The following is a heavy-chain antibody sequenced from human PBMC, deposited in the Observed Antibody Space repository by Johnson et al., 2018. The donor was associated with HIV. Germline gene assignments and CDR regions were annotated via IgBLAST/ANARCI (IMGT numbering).Heavy chain of an antibody. J-gene: IGHJ3*02. D-gene: IGHD7-27*01. CDR2: ISWDGGST. Sequence: VQLVESGGGVVQPGRSLRLYCAASGFTFSSYVMHWVRQAPGKGLEWVSLISWDGGSTYYADSVKGRFTISRDNSKNSLYLQMNSLRTEDTALYYCAKGLGNVDAFDIWGQGTMVTVSS. CDR3: AKGLGNVDAFDI. CDR1: GFTFSSYV. V-gene: IGHV3-43*01.